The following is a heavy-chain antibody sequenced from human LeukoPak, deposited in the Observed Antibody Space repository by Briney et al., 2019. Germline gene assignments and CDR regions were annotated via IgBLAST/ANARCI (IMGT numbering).Heavy chain of an antibody. Sequence: GGSLRLSCAASGFTFSSYAMSWVRQAPGKGLEWVSAISGSGGSTYYADSVKGRFTISRDNSKNTLYLQMNSLRAEDTAVYYCAKVVESSYYYDSSGYYFDYWGQGTLVTVSS. CDR2: ISGSGGST. V-gene: IGHV3-23*01. J-gene: IGHJ4*02. CDR1: GFTFSSYA. CDR3: AKVVESSYYYDSSGYYFDY. D-gene: IGHD3-22*01.